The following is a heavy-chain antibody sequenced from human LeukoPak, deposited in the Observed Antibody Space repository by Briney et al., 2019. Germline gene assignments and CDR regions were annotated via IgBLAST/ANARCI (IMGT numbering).Heavy chain of an antibody. CDR2: LNGDGTST. Sequence: GGSLRLSCAASGFTFSSYWMHWVRHAPGKGPVWVSRLNGDGTSTSYADSVKGRFTISRDNAKNTLYLQMNSLRVEDTAVYYCARTQLLPDDVLDIWGQGTMVTVSS. V-gene: IGHV3-74*01. J-gene: IGHJ3*02. CDR1: GFTFSSYW. D-gene: IGHD2-21*01. CDR3: ARTQLLPDDVLDI.